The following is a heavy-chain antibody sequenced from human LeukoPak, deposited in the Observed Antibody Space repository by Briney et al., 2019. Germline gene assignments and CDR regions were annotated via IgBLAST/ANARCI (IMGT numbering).Heavy chain of an antibody. CDR2: INYNTGGT. CDR1: GYTFTGYY. CDR3: ARSGYYYGLDV. Sequence: ASVKVSCKASGYTFTGYYMHWVRQAPGQGLEWMGWINYNTGGTNFEQKFQGRVTMTRDTSITTVYMELSRLRSDDMAVYYCARSGYYYGLDVWGQGTTVTVSS. J-gene: IGHJ6*02. V-gene: IGHV1-2*02.